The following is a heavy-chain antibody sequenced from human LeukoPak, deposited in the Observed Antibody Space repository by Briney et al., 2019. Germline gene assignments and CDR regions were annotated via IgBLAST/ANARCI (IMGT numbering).Heavy chain of an antibody. V-gene: IGHV1-69*13. D-gene: IGHD2-2*01. CDR1: GGTFSSYA. J-gene: IGHJ6*03. CDR3: ARGYCSSTSCRNYYYYYMDV. CDR2: IIPIFGTA. Sequence: GASVKVSCKASGGTFSSYAISWVRQAPGQGLEWMGGIIPIFGTANYAQKFQGRVTITADESTSTAYMELSSLRSEDTAVYYCARGYCSSTSCRNYYYYYMDVWGKGTTVTVSS.